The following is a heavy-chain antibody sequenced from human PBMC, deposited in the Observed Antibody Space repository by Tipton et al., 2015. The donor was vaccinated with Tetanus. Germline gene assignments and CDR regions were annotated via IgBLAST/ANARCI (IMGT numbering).Heavy chain of an antibody. J-gene: IGHJ6*02. CDR2: IYSPGTT. Sequence: TLSLTCTVSGDFVTFGSYYWGWIRQPPGKGLEWIGYIYSPGTTSYAPSLRGRATISFDSVKNHFSLSLSSVTAADTAMYYCARDGGNYFYYGMNVWGQGAAVTVSS. CDR1: GDFVTFGSYY. V-gene: IGHV4-31*03. CDR3: ARDGGNYFYYGMNV.